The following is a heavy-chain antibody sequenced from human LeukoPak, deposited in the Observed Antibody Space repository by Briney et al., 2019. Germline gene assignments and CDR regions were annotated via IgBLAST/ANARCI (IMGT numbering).Heavy chain of an antibody. CDR1: GGSISSHY. D-gene: IGHD3-22*01. J-gene: IGHJ2*01. V-gene: IGHV4-59*11. CDR2: IYYSGST. CDR3: ARNGWDYYDSSGYRWYFDL. Sequence: SETLSLTCTVSGGSISSHYWSWIRQPPGKGLEGIGYIYYSGSTNYNPSLKSRVTISVDTSKNQFSLKLSSVTAADTAVYYCARNGWDYYDSSGYRWYFDLWGRGTLVTVSS.